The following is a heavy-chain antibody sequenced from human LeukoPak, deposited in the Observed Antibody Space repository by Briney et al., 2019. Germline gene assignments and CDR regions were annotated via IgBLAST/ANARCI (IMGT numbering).Heavy chain of an antibody. Sequence: SETLSLTCAVSGGSIISGNWWSWVRQPPGKGLEWIGEIYHSGSTNYNPSLKSRVTISLDKSKNQFSLNLSSVTAADTALYYCASSDGQPPRFDSSYDVFDYWGQGTLVTVSS. CDR3: ASSDGQPPRFDSSYDVFDY. D-gene: IGHD5-12*01. J-gene: IGHJ4*02. CDR1: GGSIISGNW. CDR2: IYHSGST. V-gene: IGHV4-4*02.